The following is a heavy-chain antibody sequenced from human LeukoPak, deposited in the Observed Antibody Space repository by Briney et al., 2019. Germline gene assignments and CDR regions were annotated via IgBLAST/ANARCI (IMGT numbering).Heavy chain of an antibody. D-gene: IGHD3-22*01. Sequence: ASVKVSCKASGYTFTSYGISWVRQAPGQGLEWMGWISAYNGNTNYAQKFQGRVTMTRDTSISTAYMELSRLRSDDTAVYYCARGHSSGYYYNNWFDPWGQGTLVTVSS. V-gene: IGHV1-18*01. CDR3: ARGHSSGYYYNNWFDP. CDR1: GYTFTSYG. CDR2: ISAYNGNT. J-gene: IGHJ5*02.